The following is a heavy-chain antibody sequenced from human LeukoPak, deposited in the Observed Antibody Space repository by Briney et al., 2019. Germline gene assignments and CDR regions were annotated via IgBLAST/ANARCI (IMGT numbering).Heavy chain of an antibody. Sequence: ASVKVSCKVSGSTLTEFSIHWVRQAPGKGLEWMGGFVPEDDETIYAPSFQGRVTMTEDTSTDTAYMELSSLRSEDTAMYYCATIAPGDLFDSWGQGTLVTVSS. CDR2: FVPEDDET. J-gene: IGHJ4*02. D-gene: IGHD7-27*01. CDR3: ATIAPGDLFDS. V-gene: IGHV1-24*01. CDR1: GSTLTEFS.